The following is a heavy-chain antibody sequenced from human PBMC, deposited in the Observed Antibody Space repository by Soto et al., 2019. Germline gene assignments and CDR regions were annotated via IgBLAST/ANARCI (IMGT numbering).Heavy chain of an antibody. V-gene: IGHV1-69*01. CDR2: IIPIFGTA. J-gene: IGHJ4*02. CDR3: ARDPYYDDTSAYYCLGSGRGFDC. D-gene: IGHD3-22*01. CDR1: GGTFSSYA. Sequence: QVQLVQSGAEVKKPGSSVKVSCKASGGTFSSYAISWVRQAPGQGLEWMGGIIPIFGTANYAQKFRGRVTITADDNTSRAYMEQSSLRSEETAVCYCARDPYYDDTSAYYCLGSGRGFDCWGQGTLVTVFS.